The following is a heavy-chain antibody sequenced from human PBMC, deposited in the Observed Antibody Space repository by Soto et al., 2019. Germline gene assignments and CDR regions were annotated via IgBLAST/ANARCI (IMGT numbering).Heavy chain of an antibody. D-gene: IGHD1-26*01. CDR3: AKALRKVGATPSFDY. CDR1: GFTFSSYA. CDR2: ISGSGGST. J-gene: IGHJ4*02. Sequence: EVQLLESGGGLVQPGGSLRLSCAASGFTFSSYAMSWVRQAPGKGLEWVSAISGSGGSTYYADSVKGRFTISRDNSKNTLYLQMNSLRAEDTDVYYCAKALRKVGATPSFDYWGQGTLVTVSS. V-gene: IGHV3-23*01.